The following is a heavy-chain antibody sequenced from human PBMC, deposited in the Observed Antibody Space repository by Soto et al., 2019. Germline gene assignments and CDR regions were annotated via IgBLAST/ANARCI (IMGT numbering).Heavy chain of an antibody. Sequence: ESGGGLVQPGGSLRLSCAASGFTFSSYSMNWVRQAPGKGLEWVSYISSSSSTIYYADSVKGRFTISRDNAKNSLYLQMNSLRDEDTAVYYCARGGSITAYYYYGMDVWGQGTTVTVSS. CDR3: ARGGSITAYYYYGMDV. CDR2: ISSSSSTI. V-gene: IGHV3-48*02. D-gene: IGHD1-20*01. J-gene: IGHJ6*02. CDR1: GFTFSSYS.